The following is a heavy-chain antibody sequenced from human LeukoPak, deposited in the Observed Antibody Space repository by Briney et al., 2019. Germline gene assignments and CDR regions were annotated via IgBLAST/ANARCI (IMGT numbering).Heavy chain of an antibody. Sequence: SETLSLTCTVSGDSISSYFWSWIRQPPGKGLEWIGYIYDSGSTRYNPSLKSRVTISVDTSKNQFSPKVTSVTAADTAVYYCARDLYGYSANWYKRENPFDIWGQGTMVTVSS. CDR3: ARDLYGYSANWYKRENPFDI. J-gene: IGHJ3*02. CDR1: GDSISSYF. D-gene: IGHD6-13*01. V-gene: IGHV4-59*01. CDR2: IYDSGST.